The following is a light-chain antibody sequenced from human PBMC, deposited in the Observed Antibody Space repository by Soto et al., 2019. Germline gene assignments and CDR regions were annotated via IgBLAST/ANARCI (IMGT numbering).Light chain of an antibody. CDR2: KAS. Sequence: IQMTQSPSTLSASLGARPTITCRASQSISSWLAWYQQKPGKAPKLLIYKASTLESGVPSRFSGSGSGTEFTLTISSLQPDDFATYYCQQYNSYSTFGQGTKVDIK. V-gene: IGKV1-5*03. J-gene: IGKJ1*01. CDR1: QSISSW. CDR3: QQYNSYST.